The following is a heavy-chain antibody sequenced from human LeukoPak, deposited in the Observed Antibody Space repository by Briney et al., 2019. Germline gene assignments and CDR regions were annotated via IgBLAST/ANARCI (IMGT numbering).Heavy chain of an antibody. J-gene: IGHJ4*02. Sequence: PGGSLRHSCAVSGFTFSSYAMNWVGQAPGKGREWVSGISGSGAGTCYADSVKGRFTNSRDNSKNPLYLQMSSRRAEDTAVYYCAKMVREFYTISYYFDYWGQGTLVTVSS. V-gene: IGHV3-23*01. CDR1: GFTFSSYA. CDR3: AKMVREFYTISYYFDY. D-gene: IGHD2-8*01. CDR2: ISGSGAGT.